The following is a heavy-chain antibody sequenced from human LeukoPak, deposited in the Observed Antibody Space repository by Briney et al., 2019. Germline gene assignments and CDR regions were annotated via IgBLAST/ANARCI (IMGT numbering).Heavy chain of an antibody. Sequence: GGSLRLSCATSGFTFSTSDMRWVRQAPGKGLEWVSFIQYDGSRKNYADSVKGRFTISRDNSKNTLYLQMNSLRAEDTAVYYCAKDSYSSSWYNAFDIWGQGTMVTVSS. V-gene: IGHV3-30*02. CDR3: AKDSYSSSWYNAFDI. CDR2: IQYDGSRK. CDR1: GFTFSTSD. D-gene: IGHD6-13*01. J-gene: IGHJ3*02.